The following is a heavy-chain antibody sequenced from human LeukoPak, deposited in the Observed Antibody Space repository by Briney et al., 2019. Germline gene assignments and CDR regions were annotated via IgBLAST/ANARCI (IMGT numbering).Heavy chain of an antibody. CDR3: ARDLYDFWSGYRSDY. CDR2: IYTSGST. Sequence: PSETLSLTCTVSGGSISSGSYYWGWIRQPAGKGLEWIGRIYTSGSTNYNPSLKSRVTISVDTSKNQFSLKLSSVTAADTAKYYCARDLYDFWSGYRSDYWGQGTLVTVSS. V-gene: IGHV4-61*02. CDR1: GGSISSGSYY. D-gene: IGHD3-3*01. J-gene: IGHJ4*02.